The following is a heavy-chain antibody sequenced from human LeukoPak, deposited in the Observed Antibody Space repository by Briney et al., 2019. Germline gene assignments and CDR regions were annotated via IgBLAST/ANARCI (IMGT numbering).Heavy chain of an antibody. CDR2: ISSSGSTI. J-gene: IGHJ6*03. V-gene: IGHV3-48*03. Sequence: PGGSLRLSCAASGFTFSSYEMNWVRQAPGKGLEWVSYISSSGSTIYYADSVKGRFTISRDNAKNSLYLQMNSLRAEDTAVYYCAREDPRSITMVRGPTGYMDVWGKGTTVTISS. D-gene: IGHD3-10*01. CDR1: GFTFSSYE. CDR3: AREDPRSITMVRGPTGYMDV.